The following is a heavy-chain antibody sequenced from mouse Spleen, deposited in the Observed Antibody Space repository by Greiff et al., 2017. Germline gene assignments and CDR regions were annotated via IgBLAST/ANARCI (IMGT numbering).Heavy chain of an antibody. D-gene: IGHD1-1*02. J-gene: IGHJ1*03. CDR2: INYDGSST. V-gene: IGHV5-16*01. CDR3: ARAGGSYWYFDV. CDR1: GFTFSDYY. Sequence: EVHLVESEGGLVQPGSSMKLSCTASGFTFSDYYMAWVRQVPEKGLEWVANINYDGSSTYYLDSLKSRFIISRDNAKNILYLQMSSLKSEDTATYYCARAGGSYWYFDVWGTGTTVTVSS.